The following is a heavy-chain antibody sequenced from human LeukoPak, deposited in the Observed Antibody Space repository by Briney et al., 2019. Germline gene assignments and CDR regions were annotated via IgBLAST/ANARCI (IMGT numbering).Heavy chain of an antibody. CDR1: GGSFSGYY. J-gene: IGHJ4*02. Sequence: SETLSLTCAVYGGSFSGYYWSWIRQPPGKGLEWIGEINHSGSTNYNLSLKSRVTISVDTSKNQFSLKLSSVTAADTAVYYCARRITMVRGFNYWGQGTLVTVSS. D-gene: IGHD3-10*01. V-gene: IGHV4-34*01. CDR2: INHSGST. CDR3: ARRITMVRGFNY.